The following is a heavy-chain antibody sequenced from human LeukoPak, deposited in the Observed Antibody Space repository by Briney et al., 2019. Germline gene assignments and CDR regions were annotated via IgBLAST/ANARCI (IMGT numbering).Heavy chain of an antibody. CDR3: ARVQRITMIVVVTPRSAFDI. J-gene: IGHJ3*02. Sequence: SSETLSLTCTVSGGSISSGGYYWSWIRQHPGKGLEWIGYIYYSGSTYYNPSLKSRVTISVDTSKNQFSLKLSSVTAADTAVYYCARVQRITMIVVVTPRSAFDIWGQGTMVTVSS. CDR2: IYYSGST. V-gene: IGHV4-31*03. CDR1: GGSISSGGYY. D-gene: IGHD3-22*01.